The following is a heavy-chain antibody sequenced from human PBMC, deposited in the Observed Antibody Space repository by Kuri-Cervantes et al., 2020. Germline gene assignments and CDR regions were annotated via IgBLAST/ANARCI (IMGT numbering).Heavy chain of an antibody. D-gene: IGHD3-10*01. J-gene: IGHJ3*02. V-gene: IGHV3-7*01. CDR2: IEHDGNQK. CDR1: EFSISSYS. Sequence: SCAASEFSISSYSMNGVRQAPEKGLELVANIEHDGNQKNYADSVKGRFTISRENAKNSLYLQMNSLIAEDTAVYYCAREAIAMARGVIITKDIDIWGQGTMVTVSS. CDR3: AREAIAMARGVIITKDIDI.